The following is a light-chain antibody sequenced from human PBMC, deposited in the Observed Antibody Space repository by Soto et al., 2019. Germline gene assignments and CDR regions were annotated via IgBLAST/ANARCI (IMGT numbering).Light chain of an antibody. J-gene: IGKJ1*01. CDR2: KAS. Sequence: DIQMTQSPSTLSASVGDRVTITCRASQSISNWLAWYQQKPGKAPKLLIYKASSLQSGFPSRFSGSGSGTDFTLPISSLQPDDFAMYYCQQYNPYSRTFGQGTKVDIK. V-gene: IGKV1-5*03. CDR3: QQYNPYSRT. CDR1: QSISNW.